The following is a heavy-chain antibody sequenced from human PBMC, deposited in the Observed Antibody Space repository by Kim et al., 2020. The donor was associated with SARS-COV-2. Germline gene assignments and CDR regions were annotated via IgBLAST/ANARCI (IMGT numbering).Heavy chain of an antibody. CDR3: ARDPHVWGSYRPLSYYYGMDD. CDR2: ISAYNGNT. J-gene: IGHJ6*02. CDR1: GYTFTSYG. V-gene: IGHV1-18*04. D-gene: IGHD3-16*02. Sequence: ASVKVSCKASGYTFTSYGISWVRQAPGQGLEWMGWISAYNGNTNYAQKLQGRVTMTTDTSTSTAYMELRSLRSDDTAVYYCARDPHVWGSYRPLSYYYGMDDWGQGTTVTVSS.